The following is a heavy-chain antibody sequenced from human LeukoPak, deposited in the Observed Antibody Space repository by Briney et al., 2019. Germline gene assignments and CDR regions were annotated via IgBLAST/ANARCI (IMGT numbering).Heavy chain of an antibody. CDR3: ARDRPAEWLGIFDY. V-gene: IGHV3-23*01. D-gene: IGHD6-19*01. CDR2: ISGSGGST. Sequence: PGGTLRLSCAASGFTFSSYGMSWVRQAPGKGLEWVSAISGSGGSTYYADSVKGRFTISRDNAKNSLYLQMNSLRAEDTALYYCARDRPAEWLGIFDYWGQGTLVTVSS. CDR1: GFTFSSYG. J-gene: IGHJ4*02.